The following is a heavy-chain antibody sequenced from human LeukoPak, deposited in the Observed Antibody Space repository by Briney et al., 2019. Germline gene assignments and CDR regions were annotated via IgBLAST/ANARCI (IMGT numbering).Heavy chain of an antibody. D-gene: IGHD1-14*01. CDR3: ARETAVSGGVFFDY. Sequence: PGGSMRLACAASGFIFSNYWMHWVRQAPGKGLVWVSRINSDGITSTYADSVKGRFTISRDNAENTLYLQMNSLRAEDTAVYYCARETAVSGGVFFDYWGQGTLVTVSS. J-gene: IGHJ4*02. CDR2: INSDGITS. V-gene: IGHV3-74*01. CDR1: GFIFSNYW.